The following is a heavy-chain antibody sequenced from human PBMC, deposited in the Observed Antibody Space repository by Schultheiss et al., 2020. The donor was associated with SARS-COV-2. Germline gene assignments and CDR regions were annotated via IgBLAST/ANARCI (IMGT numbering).Heavy chain of an antibody. CDR1: GFTFSSYA. CDR2: ISYDGSNK. D-gene: IGHD6-19*01. J-gene: IGHJ5*02. CDR3: ARERTDYHSSGWYLWDGFRVTGWFDP. V-gene: IGHV3-30-3*01. Sequence: GGSLRLSCAASGFTFSSYAMHWVRQAPGKGLEWVAVISYDGSNKYYADSVKGRFTISRDNSKNTLYLQMNSLRAEDTAVYYCARERTDYHSSGWYLWDGFRVTGWFDPWGQGTLVTVSS.